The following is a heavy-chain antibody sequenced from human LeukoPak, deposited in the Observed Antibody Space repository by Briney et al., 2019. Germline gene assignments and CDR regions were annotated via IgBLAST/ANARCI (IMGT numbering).Heavy chain of an antibody. J-gene: IGHJ4*02. CDR1: GYTFTSYG. V-gene: IGHV1-18*01. CDR3: ARGGPGYYDSSGYFDY. Sequence: GASVKVSCKASGYTFTSYGISWVRQAPGQGLEWMGWISAYNGNTNYAQKLQGRVTMTRDMSTSTVYMELSSLRSEDTAVYYCARGGPGYYDSSGYFDYWGQGTLVTVSS. D-gene: IGHD3-22*01. CDR2: ISAYNGNT.